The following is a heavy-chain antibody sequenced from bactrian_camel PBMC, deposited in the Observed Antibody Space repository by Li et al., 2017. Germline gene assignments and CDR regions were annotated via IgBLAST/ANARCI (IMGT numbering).Heavy chain of an antibody. CDR1: VTGYTFRSHC. V-gene: IGHV3S6*01. CDR2: IDRDGNP. Sequence: QLVESGGGLVQVGGSLRLSCAASVTGYTFRSHCMAWFRQPPEKEREGVARIDRDGNPVYEDSVKGRFTISQDNANNTLYLQMNSLKPEDTAMYYCAAARAIGACFEFAVWGQGTQVTVS. J-gene: IGHJ4*01. D-gene: IGHD3*01. CDR3: AAARAIGACFEFAV.